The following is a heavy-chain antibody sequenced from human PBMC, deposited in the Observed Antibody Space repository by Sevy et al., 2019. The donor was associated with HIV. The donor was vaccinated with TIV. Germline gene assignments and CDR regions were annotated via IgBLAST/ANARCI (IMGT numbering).Heavy chain of an antibody. CDR1: GFTVSSNY. D-gene: IGHD3-10*01. Sequence: GGSLRLSCAASGFTVSSNYMSWVRHAPGKGLEWVSVIYSGGSTYYADSVKGRFTISRDNSKNTLYLQMNSLRAEDTAVYYCARAPRGGRASGDYYYYGMDVWGQGTTVTVSS. J-gene: IGHJ6*02. CDR3: ARAPRGGRASGDYYYYGMDV. V-gene: IGHV3-53*01. CDR2: IYSGGST.